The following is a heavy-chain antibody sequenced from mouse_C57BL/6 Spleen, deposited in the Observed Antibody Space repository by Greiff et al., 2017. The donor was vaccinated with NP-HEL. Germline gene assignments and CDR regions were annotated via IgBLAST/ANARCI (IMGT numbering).Heavy chain of an antibody. CDR2: INPNNGGT. CDR1: GYTFTDYY. V-gene: IGHV1-26*01. Sequence: EVQLQQSGPELVKPGASVKISCKASGYTFTDYYMNWVKQSPGKSLEWIGDINPNNGGTSYNQKFKGKATLTVDKSSSTAYMELRSLTSEDSAVYYCARSWFAYWGQGTLVTVSA. CDR3: ARSWFAY. J-gene: IGHJ3*01.